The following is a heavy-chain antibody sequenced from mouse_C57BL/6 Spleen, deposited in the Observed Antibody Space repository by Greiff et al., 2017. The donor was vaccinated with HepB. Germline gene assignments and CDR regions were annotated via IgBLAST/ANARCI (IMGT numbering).Heavy chain of an antibody. CDR2: ISDGGSYT. D-gene: IGHD2-5*01. Sequence: EVKLEESGGGLVKPGGSLKLSCAASGFTFSSYAMSWVRQTPEKRLEWVATISDGGSYTYYPDNVKGRFTISRDNAKNNLYLQMSHLKSEDTAMYYCARDYYSNYEPFYGYWGQGTSVTVSS. J-gene: IGHJ4*01. CDR1: GFTFSSYA. V-gene: IGHV5-4*01. CDR3: ARDYYSNYEPFYGY.